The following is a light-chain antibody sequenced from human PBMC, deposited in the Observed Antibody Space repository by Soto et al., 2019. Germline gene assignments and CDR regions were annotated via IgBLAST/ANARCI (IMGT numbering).Light chain of an antibody. V-gene: IGLV2-14*02. J-gene: IGLJ1*01. CDR3: SSHTSSSTPYV. CDR2: DVS. Sequence: QSVLTQPASVSGSPGQSITISCTGNSSDVGSYNLVSWYQQHPGKAPKLIIYDVSSRPSGVSNRFSGSKSGNTASLTISGLQAEDEADYYCSSHTSSSTPYVFGTGTKVTVL. CDR1: SSDVGSYNL.